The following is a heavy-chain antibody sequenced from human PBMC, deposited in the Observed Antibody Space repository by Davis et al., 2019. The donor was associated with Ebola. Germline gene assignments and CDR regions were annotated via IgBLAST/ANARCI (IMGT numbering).Heavy chain of an antibody. J-gene: IGHJ4*02. CDR2: IYSGGST. D-gene: IGHD2-21*01. CDR1: GFTVSSNY. V-gene: IGHV3-66*01. CDR3: ARGCRGGDCYFHY. Sequence: GESLKISCAASGFTVSSNYMSWVRQAPGKGLEWVSVIYSGGSTYYADSVKGRFTISRDNAKNTLYLQMNSLRAEDTAVYYCARGCRGGDCYFHYWGQGTLVTVSS.